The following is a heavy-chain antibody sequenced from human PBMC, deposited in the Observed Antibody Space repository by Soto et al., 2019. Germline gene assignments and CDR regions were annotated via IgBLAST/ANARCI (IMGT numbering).Heavy chain of an antibody. V-gene: IGHV1-18*04. CDR1: GYTFTSYG. D-gene: IGHD1-1*01. CDR3: ERDAARIGLDPIDY. J-gene: IGHJ4*02. CDR2: ISAYNGNT. Sequence: ASVKVSCKASGYTFTSYGISWVRQAPGQGLEWMGWISAYNGNTNYAQKLQGRVTMTTDTSTSTAYMELRSLRSDDTAVYYCERDAARIGLDPIDYWGQGTRVTVSS.